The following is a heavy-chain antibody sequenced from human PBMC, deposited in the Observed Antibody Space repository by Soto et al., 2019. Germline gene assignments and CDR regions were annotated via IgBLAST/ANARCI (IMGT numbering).Heavy chain of an antibody. Sequence: SESLSLTCAVYGGFLSESYWTWIRQPPGKGLEWIGEINHVGGTNYNPSLKSRVTMSVDTSQNQFSLRLISVTAADTAMYFCVRIRYQLPSSVLWLDPWGQGTPVTVSS. CDR3: VRIRYQLPSSVLWLDP. V-gene: IGHV4-34*01. J-gene: IGHJ5*02. D-gene: IGHD3-16*01. CDR2: INHVGGT. CDR1: GGFLSESY.